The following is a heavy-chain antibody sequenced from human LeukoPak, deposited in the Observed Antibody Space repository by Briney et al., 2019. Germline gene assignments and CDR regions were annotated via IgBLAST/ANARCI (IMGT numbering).Heavy chain of an antibody. Sequence: ASVKVSCKACGYTFSSYYMHWVRQAPGQRPEWMGIINPIGGSTTYAQKFQGRLTMTRDTSTSTVYMELSSLRSEDTAVYYCARANNFWSGYLDSWGQGTLVTVSS. V-gene: IGHV1-46*01. CDR2: INPIGGST. CDR1: GYTFSSYY. J-gene: IGHJ4*02. CDR3: ARANNFWSGYLDS. D-gene: IGHD3-3*01.